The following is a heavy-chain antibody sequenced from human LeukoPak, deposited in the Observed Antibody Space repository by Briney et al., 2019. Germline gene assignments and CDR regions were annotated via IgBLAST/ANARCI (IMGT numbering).Heavy chain of an antibody. V-gene: IGHV3-23*01. CDR1: KFTFSSYA. CDR2: ISASGDNT. CDR3: ARDRLTSGSYFFDY. Sequence: GGSLRLSCAASKFTFSSYAMTWVRQAPGKGLEWVSGISASGDNTYYADSVKVRFTISRDNSKYTLYLQMNSLRAEDTAVYYCARDRLTSGSYFFDYWGQGTLVTVSS. J-gene: IGHJ4*02. D-gene: IGHD1-26*01.